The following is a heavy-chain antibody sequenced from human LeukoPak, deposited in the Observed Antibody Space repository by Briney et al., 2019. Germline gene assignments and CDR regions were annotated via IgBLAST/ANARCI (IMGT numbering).Heavy chain of an antibody. V-gene: IGHV3-23*01. CDR2: ISGSGGST. CDR1: GFTFSSYA. J-gene: IGHJ5*02. D-gene: IGHD2/OR15-2a*01. CDR3: AKDSPSMIHPGPFDP. Sequence: GGSLRLSCAASGFTFSSYAMSWVRQAPGKGLEWVSAISGSGGSTYYADSVKGRFTISRDNSKNTLYLQMNSLRAEDTAVCYCAKDSPSMIHPGPFDPWGQGTLVTVSS.